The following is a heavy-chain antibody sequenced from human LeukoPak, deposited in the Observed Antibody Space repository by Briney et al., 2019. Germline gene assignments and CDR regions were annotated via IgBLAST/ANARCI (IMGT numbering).Heavy chain of an antibody. Sequence: ASVKVSCKASGYTFTDYYLHWVRQAPGQGFEWMGSINPNSGDTNYAQKFQGRVTMTRDTSISTAHMEMSRLRSDDTAVYYCARANFLYCSSTTCLFDYWGQGTLVTVSS. CDR3: ARANFLYCSSTTCLFDY. CDR1: GYTFTDYY. CDR2: INPNSGDT. J-gene: IGHJ4*02. D-gene: IGHD2-2*01. V-gene: IGHV1-2*02.